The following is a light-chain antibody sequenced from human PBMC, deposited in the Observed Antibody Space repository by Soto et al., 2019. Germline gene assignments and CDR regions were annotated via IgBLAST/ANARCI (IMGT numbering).Light chain of an antibody. CDR2: STN. CDR3: VLYVGSGISV. V-gene: IGLV8-61*01. CDR1: SGSVSTNYY. J-gene: IGLJ3*02. Sequence: TVVTQEPSFSVSPGGTVTLTCGLSSGSVSTNYYPSWYQQTPGQAPRTLIYSTNTRSPGVPDRFSGSILGNEAALTITGAQADDESDYYCVLYVGSGISVFGGGTKVTVL.